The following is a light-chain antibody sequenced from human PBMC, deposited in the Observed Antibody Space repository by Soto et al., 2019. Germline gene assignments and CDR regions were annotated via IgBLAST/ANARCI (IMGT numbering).Light chain of an antibody. CDR1: QSVSSN. J-gene: IGKJ5*01. V-gene: IGKV3D-15*01. Sequence: EIVMTQSPATLSVSTGERATLSCRASQSVSSNLAWYQQKPGQAPRLLIYGASTRATGIPARFSGSGSGTEFTLTISSLQSEDFAVYYCQQYNNLPLFGQGTRLEIK. CDR2: GAS. CDR3: QQYNNLPL.